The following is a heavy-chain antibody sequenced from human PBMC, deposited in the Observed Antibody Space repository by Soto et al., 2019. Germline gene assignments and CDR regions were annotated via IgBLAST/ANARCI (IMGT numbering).Heavy chain of an antibody. CDR3: ARGTTQWQTSAFDY. CDR1: GFTFSSYS. V-gene: IGHV3-21*04. CDR2: ISSSSSYI. J-gene: IGHJ4*02. Sequence: PGGSLRLSCAASGFTFSSYSMNWVRQAPGKGLEWVSSISSSSSYIYYADSVKGRFTISRDNAKNSLYLQMNSLRSEDTAVYYCARGTTQWQTSAFDYWGQGTLVTVSS. D-gene: IGHD2-15*01.